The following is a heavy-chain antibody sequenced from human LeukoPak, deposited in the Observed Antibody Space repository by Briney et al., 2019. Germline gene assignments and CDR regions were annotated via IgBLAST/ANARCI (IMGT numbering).Heavy chain of an antibody. Sequence: GGSLRLSCAASGLTFSNYAMTWVRQAPGKGLEWVSVISGSGSRTDYAESLKGRFTISRDNSKNTLFLQMDSLRAEDTAVYYCAKGRSATFRYDAFDIWGQGTMVTVSS. CDR2: ISGSGSRT. CDR3: AKGRSATFRYDAFDI. CDR1: GLTFSNYA. V-gene: IGHV3-23*01. J-gene: IGHJ3*02. D-gene: IGHD1-26*01.